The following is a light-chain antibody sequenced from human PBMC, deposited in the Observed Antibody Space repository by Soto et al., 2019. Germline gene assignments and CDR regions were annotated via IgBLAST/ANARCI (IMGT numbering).Light chain of an antibody. J-gene: IGLJ1*01. V-gene: IGLV2-14*01. CDR1: SSDVGGYNY. CDR2: DVS. Sequence: QSALTQPASVSGSPGQSITISCTGTSSDVGGYNYVSWYQQHPGKAPKLMIYDVSNRPSGVSNRFSGSKSGNTASLTISGLQAEDEADNDSRSYTSSSPSVFGAGTMVAVI. CDR3: RSYTSSSPSV.